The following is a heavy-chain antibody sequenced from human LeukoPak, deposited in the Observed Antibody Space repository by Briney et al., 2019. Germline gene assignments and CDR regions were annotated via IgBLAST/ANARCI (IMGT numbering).Heavy chain of an antibody. CDR3: ARAIDGVVVAATSLDP. D-gene: IGHD2-15*01. V-gene: IGHV1-69*04. CDR2: IIPILGIA. CDR1: GGTLSSYA. Sequence: GSSVKVSCKASGGTLSSYAISWVRQAPGQGLEWMGRIIPILGIANYAQKFQGRVTITADKSTSTAYMELSSLRSEDTAVYYCARAIDGVVVAATSLDPWGQGTLVTVSS. J-gene: IGHJ5*02.